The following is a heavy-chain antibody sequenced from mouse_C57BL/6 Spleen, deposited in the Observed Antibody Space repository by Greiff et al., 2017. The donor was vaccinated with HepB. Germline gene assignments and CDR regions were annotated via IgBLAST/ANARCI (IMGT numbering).Heavy chain of an antibody. D-gene: IGHD2-2*01. Sequence: QVQLQQPGAELVRPGSSVKLSCKASGYTFTSYWMHWVKQRPTQGLEWIGNIDPSDSETHYNQKFKDKATLTVDKSSSTAYMQLSSLTSEDSAVYYCTGGGYDWFAYWGQGTLVTVSA. CDR3: TGGGYDWFAY. CDR2: IDPSDSET. J-gene: IGHJ3*01. CDR1: GYTFTSYW. V-gene: IGHV1-52*01.